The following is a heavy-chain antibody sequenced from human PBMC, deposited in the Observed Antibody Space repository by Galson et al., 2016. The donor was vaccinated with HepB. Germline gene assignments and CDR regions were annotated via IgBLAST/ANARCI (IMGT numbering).Heavy chain of an antibody. V-gene: IGHV4-39*01. J-gene: IGHJ4*01. CDR1: GDSISSNSVY. CDR3: ARTAARLYFDF. Sequence: SETLSLTCAVSGDSISSNSVYWGWIRQPPGKGLEWIGSIYSSEHTFYNPSLKSRVAISVDTSNSQFSLKLSSVTAADTAVYFCARTAARLYFDFWGQGTLVTVSP. CDR2: IYSSEHT. D-gene: IGHD6-6*01.